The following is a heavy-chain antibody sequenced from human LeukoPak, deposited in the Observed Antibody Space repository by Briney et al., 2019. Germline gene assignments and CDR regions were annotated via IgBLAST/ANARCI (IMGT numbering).Heavy chain of an antibody. CDR2: MYYGGTT. Sequence: SETLSLTCTVSGGSISSSSYYWGWIRQPPGKGLEWIGSMYYGGTTHYNPSLKSRVTISVDTSKNQFSLKVSSVTAADTAVYYCVGEPPGSARFDYWGRGTLVTVSS. J-gene: IGHJ4*02. CDR3: VGEPPGSARFDY. V-gene: IGHV4-39*07. CDR1: GGSISSSSYY.